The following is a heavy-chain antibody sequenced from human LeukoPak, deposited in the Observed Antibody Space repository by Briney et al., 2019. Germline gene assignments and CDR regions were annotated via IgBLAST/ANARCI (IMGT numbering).Heavy chain of an antibody. V-gene: IGHV4-34*01. Sequence: PSETLSLTCAVYGGSFSGYYWTWIRQTPGKGLEWIGQINHSGSANYHPSLKSRVTMSVDTSKNQFSLKLTSVTAADTAVYYCARGCPGYWGQGTLVTVSS. J-gene: IGHJ4*02. CDR3: ARGCPGY. CDR2: INHSGSA. CDR1: GGSFSGYY.